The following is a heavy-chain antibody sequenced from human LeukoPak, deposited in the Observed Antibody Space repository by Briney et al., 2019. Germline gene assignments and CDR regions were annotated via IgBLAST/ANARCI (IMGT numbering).Heavy chain of an antibody. CDR1: GGSISKSSSY. CDR2: IYYSGST. J-gene: IGHJ4*02. Sequence: PSETLSLTCTVSGGSISKSSSYWGWIRQPPGKGLEWIGYIYYSGSTNYNPSLKSRVTISVDTSKNQFSLNLSSVTAADTAVYYCARVVAATQNFDYWGQGTLVTVSS. CDR3: ARVVAATQNFDY. V-gene: IGHV4-61*05. D-gene: IGHD2-15*01.